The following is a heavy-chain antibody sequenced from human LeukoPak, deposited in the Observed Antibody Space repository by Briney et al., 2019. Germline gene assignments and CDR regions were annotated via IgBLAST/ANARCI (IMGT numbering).Heavy chain of an antibody. Sequence: GGSLRLSCAASGFTFRSYGMSWVRQAPGKGLEWVGRIKSESDGGTTDYAAPVKGRFTISRDDSKNTLFLQVNSLKIEDTAVYYCTTVTLRPVGLWGQGTLVTVSS. CDR1: GFTFRSYG. CDR2: IKSESDGGTT. CDR3: TTVTLRPVGL. V-gene: IGHV3-15*05. D-gene: IGHD3-10*01. J-gene: IGHJ4*02.